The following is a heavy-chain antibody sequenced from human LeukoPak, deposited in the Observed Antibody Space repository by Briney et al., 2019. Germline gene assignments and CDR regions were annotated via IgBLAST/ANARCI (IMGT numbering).Heavy chain of an antibody. J-gene: IGHJ4*02. CDR1: GGSISSGGYY. CDR2: IYYSGST. Sequence: SETLSLTCTVSGGSISSGGYYWSWIRQHPGKGLEWIGYIYYSGSTYYNPSLKSRVTISVDTSKNQFSLKLSSVTAADTAVYYSARFGETQNFDYWGQGTLVTVSS. V-gene: IGHV4-31*03. D-gene: IGHD3-10*01. CDR3: ARFGETQNFDY.